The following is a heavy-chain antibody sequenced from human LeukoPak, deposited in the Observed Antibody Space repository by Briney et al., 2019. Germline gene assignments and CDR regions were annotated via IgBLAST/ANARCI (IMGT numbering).Heavy chain of an antibody. Sequence: ASVKVSCKASGGTFSSYAISWVRQAPGQGLERMGGIIPIFGTANYAQKFQGRVTITTDESTSTAYMELSSLRSEDTAVYYCARASVYDSAYYYYYMDVWGKGTTVTVSS. V-gene: IGHV1-69*05. CDR1: GGTFSSYA. CDR2: IIPIFGTA. D-gene: IGHD2/OR15-2a*01. J-gene: IGHJ6*03. CDR3: ARASVYDSAYYYYYMDV.